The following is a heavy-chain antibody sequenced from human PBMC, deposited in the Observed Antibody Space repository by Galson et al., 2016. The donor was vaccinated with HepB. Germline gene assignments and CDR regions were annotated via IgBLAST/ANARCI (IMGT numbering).Heavy chain of an antibody. CDR3: PTWDWGLDC. D-gene: IGHD3/OR15-3a*01. V-gene: IGHV3-15*05. Sequence: SLRLSCAVSGLSVSDAWMTWVRQAPGKGLEWVGDIRNKRDGGTADYGATVKGSFTISRDDSKNTLYLQMSSLKTDDTAVHFCPTWDWGLDCWGQGTLVTVSS. CDR2: IRNKRDGGTA. CDR1: GLSVSDAW. J-gene: IGHJ1*01.